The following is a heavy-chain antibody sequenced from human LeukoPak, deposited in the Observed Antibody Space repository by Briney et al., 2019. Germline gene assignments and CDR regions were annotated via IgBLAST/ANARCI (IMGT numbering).Heavy chain of an antibody. CDR2: INTNTGNP. CDR3: ARTLGDIVLMVYAMAQGPLGY. D-gene: IGHD2-8*01. Sequence: GASVKVSCKASGYTFTSYAMNWVRQAPGQGLEWMGWINTNTGNPTYAQGFTGRFVFSLDTSVSTAYLQISSLKAEDTAVYYCARTLGDIVLMVYAMAQGPLGYWGQGTLVTVSS. CDR1: GYTFTSYA. J-gene: IGHJ4*02. V-gene: IGHV7-4-1*02.